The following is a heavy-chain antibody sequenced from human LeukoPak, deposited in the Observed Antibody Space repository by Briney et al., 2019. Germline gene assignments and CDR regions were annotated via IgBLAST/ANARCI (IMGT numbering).Heavy chain of an antibody. CDR3: ARQDTSGFYYSSYWYFDL. D-gene: IGHD3-22*01. CDR2: IYYSGST. V-gene: IGHV4-39*01. Sequence: KSSETLSLTCTVSGGSISSSSYYWGWIRQPPGKGLEWIGSIYYSGSTYYNPSLKSRVTISVDTSKNQFSLKLSSVTAADTAVYYCARQDTSGFYYSSYWYFDLWGRGTLVTVSS. CDR1: GGSISSSSYY. J-gene: IGHJ2*01.